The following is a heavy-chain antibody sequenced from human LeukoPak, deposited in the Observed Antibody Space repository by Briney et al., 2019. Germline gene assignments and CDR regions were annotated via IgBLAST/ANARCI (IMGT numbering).Heavy chain of an antibody. V-gene: IGHV3-7*01. Sequence: PGGSLRLSCLASGFTFSKYWMTWVRQAPGKGLEWVANIIQDGSEKYYVDSVKGRFTISRDNANNSLSLQMDSLRAEDTAVYYCARDTYYSSSSCYGGWFDFWGQGTPVTVSS. CDR3: ARDTYYSSSSCYGGWFDF. J-gene: IGHJ5*01. CDR2: IIQDGSEK. D-gene: IGHD2-2*01. CDR1: GFTFSKYW.